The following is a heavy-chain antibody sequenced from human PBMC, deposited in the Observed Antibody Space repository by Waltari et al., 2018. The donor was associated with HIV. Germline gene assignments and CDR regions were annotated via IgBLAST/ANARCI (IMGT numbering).Heavy chain of an antibody. CDR3: ARDLRLRSPTYGMDV. J-gene: IGHJ6*02. D-gene: IGHD3-16*01. CDR1: GFTFSGNC. CDR2: ISSSSSYI. V-gene: IGHV3-21*01. Sequence: EVQLVESGGGLVKPGGSLRLSCAASGFTFSGNCVNWVRQAPGKGLEWVSSISSSSSYISYADSVKGRFTISRDNAKNSLYLQMNSLRAEDTAVYYCARDLRLRSPTYGMDVWGQGTTVTVSS.